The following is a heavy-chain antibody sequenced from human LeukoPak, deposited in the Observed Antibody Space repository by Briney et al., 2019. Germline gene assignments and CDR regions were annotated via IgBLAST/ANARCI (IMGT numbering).Heavy chain of an antibody. CDR3: ARSLLWFGELSPPGWFDP. V-gene: IGHV1-2*02. J-gene: IGHJ5*02. CDR2: INPKSGGT. D-gene: IGHD3-10*01. CDR1: GYTFTRYY. Sequence: ASVKVSCKASGYTFTRYYMHWVRQAPGQGLEWMGWINPKSGGTNYAQKFQGRVTMTRDTSISTAYMELSRLRSDDTAVYYCARSLLWFGELSPPGWFDPWGQGTLVTVSS.